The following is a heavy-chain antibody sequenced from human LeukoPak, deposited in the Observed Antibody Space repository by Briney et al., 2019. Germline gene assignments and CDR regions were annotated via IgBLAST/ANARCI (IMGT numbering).Heavy chain of an antibody. CDR3: ARGADSSGWTYFDY. V-gene: IGHV3-48*03. J-gene: IGHJ4*02. CDR2: VSSSGSTI. Sequence: GGALRLSCAASGFTFSSHEMNWVLQAPGKGLKWVSYVSSSGSTIYYADSVKGRSTISRDNAKNSLYLRMNSLRAEDTAVYYCARGADSSGWTYFDYWGQGTLVTVSS. CDR1: GFTFSSHE. D-gene: IGHD6-19*01.